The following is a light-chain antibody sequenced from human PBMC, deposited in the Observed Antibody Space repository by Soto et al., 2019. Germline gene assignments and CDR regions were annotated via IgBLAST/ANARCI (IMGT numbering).Light chain of an antibody. V-gene: IGKV1-39*01. CDR2: TTS. Sequence: DVLMTQSPSSLSASLGDRVTITCRASQTISLYLNWYQQKPGKAPKLLIATTSYLQNGVPSRFSGSRSGTDFSLTISSLQPEDFATYYCQQSYLVPETFGRGIKVDIK. J-gene: IGKJ2*01. CDR3: QQSYLVPET. CDR1: QTISLY.